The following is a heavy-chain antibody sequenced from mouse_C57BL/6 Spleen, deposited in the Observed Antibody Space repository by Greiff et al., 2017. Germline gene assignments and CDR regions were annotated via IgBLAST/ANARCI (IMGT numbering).Heavy chain of an antibody. CDR3: TGGTEDYFDY. CDR1: GFTFSNYW. Sequence: VKLEESGGGLVQPGGSMKLSCVASGFTFSNYWMNWVRQSPEKGLEWVAQIRLKSDNYATHYAESVKGRFTISRDDSKSSVYLQMNNLRAEDTGIYYCTGGTEDYFDYWGQGTTLTVSS. D-gene: IGHD2-14*01. CDR2: IRLKSDNYAT. V-gene: IGHV6-3*01. J-gene: IGHJ2*01.